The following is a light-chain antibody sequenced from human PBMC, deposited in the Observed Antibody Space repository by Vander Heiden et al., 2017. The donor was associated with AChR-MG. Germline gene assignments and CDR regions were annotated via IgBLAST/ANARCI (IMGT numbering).Light chain of an antibody. CDR2: QDN. Sequence: SYELTQPPSVSVSPGQTASITCSGDKLGDKYTCWYQQKPGQSPVLVIYQDNKRPSGIPERLSGSNSGNTATLTISGTQAMDEADYYCQAWDSGTVVFGGGTKLTVI. J-gene: IGLJ2*01. CDR1: KLGDKY. CDR3: QAWDSGTVV. V-gene: IGLV3-1*01.